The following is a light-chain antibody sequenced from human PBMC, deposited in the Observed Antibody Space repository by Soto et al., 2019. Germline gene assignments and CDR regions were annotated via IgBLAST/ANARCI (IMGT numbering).Light chain of an antibody. Sequence: IVMTQSPATLSVSPGGRATLSCRASQSISDTLAWYQQKPGQAPRLLIFDASNRATGIPVRFSGSGSGTDFTLTISSLEPEDFTVYYCQQHSDWPLTFGGGTKVDIK. J-gene: IGKJ4*01. CDR3: QQHSDWPLT. CDR2: DAS. CDR1: QSISDT. V-gene: IGKV3-11*01.